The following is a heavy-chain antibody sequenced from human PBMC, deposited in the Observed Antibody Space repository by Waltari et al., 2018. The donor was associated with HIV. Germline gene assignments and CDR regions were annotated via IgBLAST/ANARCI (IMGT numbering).Heavy chain of an antibody. V-gene: IGHV4-34*01. CDR1: GGSFSGYY. J-gene: IGHJ5*02. Sequence: QVQLQQWGAGLLKPSETLSLTCAVYGGSFSGYYWSWIRQPPGKGLEWIGEIKHSGSTNYNPSLKRRVTISVEPSKNQFSLKLSSVTAADTAVYYCARRGRAGYCSGGSCPHWFDPWGQGTLVTVSS. CDR3: ARRGRAGYCSGGSCPHWFDP. CDR2: IKHSGST. D-gene: IGHD2-15*01.